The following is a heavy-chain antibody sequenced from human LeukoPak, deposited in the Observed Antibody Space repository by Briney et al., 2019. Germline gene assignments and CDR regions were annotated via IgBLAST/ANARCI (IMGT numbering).Heavy chain of an antibody. CDR1: GFTFSSYI. Sequence: GESLRLSCAASGFTFSSYIMNWVRQAPGKGLEWVSSISSSSYIYYADSVKGRFTISRDNAKNSLYLQMNSLRAEDTAVYYCARSSGIVATAEYWGQGTLVTVSS. CDR2: ISSSSYI. CDR3: ARSSGIVATAEY. V-gene: IGHV3-21*01. J-gene: IGHJ4*02. D-gene: IGHD5-12*01.